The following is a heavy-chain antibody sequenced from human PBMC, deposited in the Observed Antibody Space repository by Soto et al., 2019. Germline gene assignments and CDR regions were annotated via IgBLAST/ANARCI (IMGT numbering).Heavy chain of an antibody. V-gene: IGHV4-39*01. D-gene: IGHD5-18*01. J-gene: IGHJ5*02. CDR2: IYYSGST. CDR1: GGSISSSSYY. CDR3: ARRTTWIQLWRTRAQFDP. Sequence: QLQLQESGPGLVKPSETLSLTCTVSGGSISSSSYYWGWIRQPPGKGLEWIGSIYYSGSTYYNPSLKSRVTISVDTSKNQFSLKLSSVTAADTAVYYCARRTTWIQLWRTRAQFDPWGQGTLVTVSS.